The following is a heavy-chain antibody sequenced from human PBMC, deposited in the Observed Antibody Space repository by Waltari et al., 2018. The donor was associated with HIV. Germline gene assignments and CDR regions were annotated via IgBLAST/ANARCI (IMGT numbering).Heavy chain of an antibody. V-gene: IGHV3-23*04. Sequence: EVQLVESGGGLVQPGGSLRLSCAASGFTFSSYVMSWVRQAPGKGLEWVSGIICCGTSTYYADSVKGRFTISRDNSKNTLYLQMNSLRAEDTAVYYCAKSAKRDYYDSSGYYYFDYWGQGTLVTVSS. J-gene: IGHJ4*02. CDR1: GFTFSSYV. D-gene: IGHD3-22*01. CDR2: IICCGTST. CDR3: AKSAKRDYYDSSGYYYFDY.